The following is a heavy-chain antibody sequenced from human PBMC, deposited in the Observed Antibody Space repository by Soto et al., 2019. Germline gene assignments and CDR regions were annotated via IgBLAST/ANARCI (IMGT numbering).Heavy chain of an antibody. Sequence: ASVKVSCKASGYTSIGYNIHWVRQAPGQGLEWMGWLSPKSGGTNYAQKFQGRVTMTRDTSISTAYMDLSTLISHATAVYYCATYGSSWDRWFGPWGQGTLVTVSS. D-gene: IGHD6-13*01. CDR2: LSPKSGGT. J-gene: IGHJ5*02. CDR1: GYTSIGYN. V-gene: IGHV1-2*02. CDR3: ATYGSSWDRWFGP.